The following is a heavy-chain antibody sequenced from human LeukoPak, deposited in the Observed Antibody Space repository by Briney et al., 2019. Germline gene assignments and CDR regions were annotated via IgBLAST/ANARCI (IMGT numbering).Heavy chain of an antibody. CDR3: ARGAGGHYHYYYMDV. CDR1: QYGFTNYS. D-gene: IGHD3-16*01. V-gene: IGHV5-51*01. CDR2: VYPGDSDT. Sequence: AAALKNFCQASQYGFTNYSLGWVRQSPRKGLEWMGVVYPGDSDTRYSPPFQGQITISADKSINTAYLQWSSLKASDTTMYYCARGAGGHYHYYYMDVWGKGTAVTVSS. J-gene: IGHJ6*03.